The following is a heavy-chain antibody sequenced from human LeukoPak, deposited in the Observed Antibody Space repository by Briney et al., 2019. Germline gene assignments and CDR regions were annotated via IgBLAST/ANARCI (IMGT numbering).Heavy chain of an antibody. V-gene: IGHV3-23*01. CDR2: VSGSGGST. Sequence: PGGSLRLSCAASGFTLSSYDMSWVRQAPGKGLEWVSAVSGSGGSTYYADSVKGRFTISRDSSKSTLFLQMNSLRAEDTAVYYCAKDSHSGTYFDSWGRGTLVTVSS. CDR3: AKDSHSGTYFDS. CDR1: GFTLSSYD. D-gene: IGHD1-26*01. J-gene: IGHJ4*02.